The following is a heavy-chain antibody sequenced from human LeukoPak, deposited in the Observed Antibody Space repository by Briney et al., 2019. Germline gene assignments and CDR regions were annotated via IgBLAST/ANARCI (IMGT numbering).Heavy chain of an antibody. CDR1: GFTFSSYW. D-gene: IGHD4-11*01. CDR3: ARIRGTVTTPFDY. Sequence: GGSLRLSCAASGFTFSSYWMSWVRQAPGKGLEWVANIGEDESEKYYVDSVKGRFTISRDNAKNSLYLQMNSLRAEDTAVYYCARIRGTVTTPFDYWGQGTLVTVSS. V-gene: IGHV3-7*01. CDR2: IGEDESEK. J-gene: IGHJ4*02.